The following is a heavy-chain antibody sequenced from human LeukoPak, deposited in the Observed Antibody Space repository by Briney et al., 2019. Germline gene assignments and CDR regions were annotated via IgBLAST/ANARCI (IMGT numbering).Heavy chain of an antibody. V-gene: IGHV1-18*01. D-gene: IGHD1-26*01. Sequence: ASVKVSCKASGYTFTSYGISWVRQAPGQGLEWMRWISAYNGTTHHAQKLHARVTMTTNTSTTTAYMELRSLRSDDTAVYYCARDERGSYSNYWGQGTLVTVSS. CDR2: ISAYNGTT. CDR1: GYTFTSYG. J-gene: IGHJ4*02. CDR3: ARDERGSYSNY.